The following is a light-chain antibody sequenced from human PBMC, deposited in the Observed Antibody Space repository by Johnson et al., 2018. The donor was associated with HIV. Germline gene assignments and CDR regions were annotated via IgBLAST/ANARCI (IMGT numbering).Light chain of an antibody. CDR3: GTWDSSLSAYV. V-gene: IGLV1-51*02. CDR2: ENN. J-gene: IGLJ1*01. CDR1: SSNIGNNY. Sequence: QSVLTQPPSVSAAPGQKVTISCSGSSSNIGNNYVSWYQQLPETAPKLLIYENNKRPSGIPDRFSGSKSGTSATLGITGLKTGDEADYYCGTWDSSLSAYVFGTGTKVTGL.